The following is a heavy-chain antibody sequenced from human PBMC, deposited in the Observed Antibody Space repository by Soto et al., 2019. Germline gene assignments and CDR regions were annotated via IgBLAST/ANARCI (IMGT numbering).Heavy chain of an antibody. CDR3: ARARWYDAFDV. CDR1: GFFISSGNY. V-gene: IGHV4-38-2*01. D-gene: IGHD2-15*01. Sequence: PSETLSLTCAVSGFFISSGNYWGWIRKPPGKGLEWIGSIFHGGNTYYNPSLKSRVTISVDMSKNQFSPKLNSVTAADTAVYYCARARWYDAFDVWGQGTVVTVSS. CDR2: IFHGGNT. J-gene: IGHJ3*01.